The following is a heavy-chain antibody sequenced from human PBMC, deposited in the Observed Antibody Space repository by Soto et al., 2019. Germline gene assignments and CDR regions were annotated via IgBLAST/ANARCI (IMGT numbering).Heavy chain of an antibody. Sequence: QVQLVESGGGVVQPGRSLRLSCAASGFTFSSYGMHWVRQAPGKGLEWVAVIWYDGSNKYYADSVKGRFTISRDNSKNTLYLQMNSLRAEDTAVYYCARFDSKYSCSCHVWGQGTTVTVSS. CDR1: GFTFSSYG. CDR2: IWYDGSNK. J-gene: IGHJ6*02. V-gene: IGHV3-33*01. CDR3: ARFDSKYSCSCHV. D-gene: IGHD6-13*01.